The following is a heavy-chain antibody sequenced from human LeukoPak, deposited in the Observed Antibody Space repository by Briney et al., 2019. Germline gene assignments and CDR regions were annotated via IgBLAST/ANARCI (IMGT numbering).Heavy chain of an antibody. J-gene: IGHJ4*02. D-gene: IGHD2-2*01. Sequence: TGGSLRLSCAASGFTFSSYWMSWVRQAPGKGLEWVANIMQDGSEKYYVDSVKGRFTISRDNAKNSLYLQMNSLRAEDTAVYYCARDQRYCSSSSCPWEPFDYWGQGTLVTVSS. CDR1: GFTFSSYW. V-gene: IGHV3-7*05. CDR2: IMQDGSEK. CDR3: ARDQRYCSSSSCPWEPFDY.